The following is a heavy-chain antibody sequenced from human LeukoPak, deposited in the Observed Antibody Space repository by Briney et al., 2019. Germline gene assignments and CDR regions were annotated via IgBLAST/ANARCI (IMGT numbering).Heavy chain of an antibody. CDR1: GVSFSGYY. V-gene: IGHV4-34*01. Sequence: SETLSLTCAVYGVSFSGYYWSWIRQPPGKGLEWLGEIDHSGSTNYNPSLKSRVTISVDTSKNQFSLKLSSVTAADTAVYYCARVSGSYSYNYYYYGMDVWGKGTTVTVSS. CDR3: ARVSGSYSYNYYYYGMDV. CDR2: IDHSGST. D-gene: IGHD3-10*01. J-gene: IGHJ6*04.